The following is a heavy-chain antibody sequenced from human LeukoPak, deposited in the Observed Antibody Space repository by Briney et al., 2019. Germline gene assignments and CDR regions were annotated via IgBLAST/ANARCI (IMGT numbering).Heavy chain of an antibody. V-gene: IGHV3-23*01. D-gene: IGHD6-19*01. CDR1: GFTFSTYA. CDR2: ITSSGGST. J-gene: IGHJ3*02. Sequence: GGSLRLSCAASGFTFSTYAMSWVRQAPGKGLEWVSGITSSGGSTSYADSVKGRFTISRDNSKNTLYLQMNSLRAEDTALYYCAKDLHEQWLVSADAFDIWGLGTMVTVSS. CDR3: AKDLHEQWLVSADAFDI.